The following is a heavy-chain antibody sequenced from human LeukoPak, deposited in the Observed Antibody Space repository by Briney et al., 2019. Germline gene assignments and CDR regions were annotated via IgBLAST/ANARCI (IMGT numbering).Heavy chain of an antibody. Sequence: PSETLSLTCTVSGGSIRSYYWSWIREPTGKGLEWIVYIYYSGSTNYNPSLKSRVTISVDTSKNQFSLKLSSVTAADTAVYYCARRYCGGDCYSDYWGQGTLVTVSS. CDR3: ARRYCGGDCYSDY. J-gene: IGHJ4*02. D-gene: IGHD2-21*02. V-gene: IGHV4-59*08. CDR2: IYYSGST. CDR1: GGSIRSYY.